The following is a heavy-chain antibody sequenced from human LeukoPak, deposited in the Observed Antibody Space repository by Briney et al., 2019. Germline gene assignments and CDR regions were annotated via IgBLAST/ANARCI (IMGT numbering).Heavy chain of an antibody. CDR1: GAPISSYY. CDR3: AREGGFYRHLDY. D-gene: IGHD6-25*01. V-gene: IGHV4-59*12. J-gene: IGHJ4*02. CDR2: SHYSGST. Sequence: SETLSLTCTVSGAPISSYYWSWIRQPPGKGLERIGYSHYSGSTNYNPSLKSRVTMSVDTSRNQFSLKLSSVTAADTAVYYCAREGGFYRHLDYSGQGTLVTVSS.